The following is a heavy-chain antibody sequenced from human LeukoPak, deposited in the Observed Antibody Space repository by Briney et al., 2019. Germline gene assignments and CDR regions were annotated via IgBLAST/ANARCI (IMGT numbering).Heavy chain of an antibody. CDR3: ARGPALHSKWVGGRWFDP. J-gene: IGHJ5*02. D-gene: IGHD6-19*01. CDR2: MNPNSGHA. CDR1: GYTFTSYD. V-gene: IGHV1-8*01. Sequence: AASVKVSCKASGYTFTSYDIHWVRQADGHGLEWMGWMNPNSGHAGHAQKFEARVTMTRDTSMSTAYMELSGLTSEDTAIYYCARGPALHSKWVGGRWFDPWGQGTLVTVAS.